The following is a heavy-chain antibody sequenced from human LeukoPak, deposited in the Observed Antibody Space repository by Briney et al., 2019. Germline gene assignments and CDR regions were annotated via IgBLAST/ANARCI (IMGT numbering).Heavy chain of an antibody. CDR3: ARDLTERKYYIAF. V-gene: IGHV3-30*02. J-gene: IGHJ4*02. D-gene: IGHD2-8*02. CDR2: IGYSGTDT. CDR1: GFTFSSFG. Sequence: PGGSLRLSCAASGFTFSSFGIHWVRQAPGEGLEWMAYIGYSGTDTYYADSVKGRFTISRDNSKNTVHLQVNSLRAADTALYSCARDLTERKYYIAFWGQGTLVTVPS.